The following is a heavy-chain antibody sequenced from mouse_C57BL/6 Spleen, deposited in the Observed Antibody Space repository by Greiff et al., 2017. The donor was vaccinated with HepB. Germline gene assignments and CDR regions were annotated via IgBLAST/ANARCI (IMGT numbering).Heavy chain of an antibody. D-gene: IGHD2-3*01. CDR3: TREPPYDGDDRFAD. CDR2: ISSGGDYI. Sequence: EVQLVESGEGLVKPGGSLKLSCAASGFTFSSYAMSWVRQTPEKRLEWVAYISSGGDYIYYADTVKGRFTISRDNARNTLYLQMSSLKSEDTAMCDCTREPPYDGDDRFADWGQGTLVTVSA. CDR1: GFTFSSYA. V-gene: IGHV5-9-1*02. J-gene: IGHJ3*01.